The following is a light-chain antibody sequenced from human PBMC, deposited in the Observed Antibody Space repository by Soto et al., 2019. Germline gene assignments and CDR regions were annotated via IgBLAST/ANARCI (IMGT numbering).Light chain of an antibody. J-gene: IGLJ1*01. CDR3: CSYAGSYTFEVYV. Sequence: QSVLTQPRSVSGSPGQSVTISCTGTSSDVGGYNYVSWYQQHPGKARKLMIYDVSKRPSGVPDRFSGSKSGNTASLTISGLQAEDEADYYCCSYAGSYTFEVYVFGTGTKVTVL. CDR1: SSDVGGYNY. CDR2: DVS. V-gene: IGLV2-11*01.